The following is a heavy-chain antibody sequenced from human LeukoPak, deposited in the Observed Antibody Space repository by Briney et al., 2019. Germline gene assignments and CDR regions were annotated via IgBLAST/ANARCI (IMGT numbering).Heavy chain of an antibody. D-gene: IGHD2-2*01. CDR1: GFTFSSYG. CDR3: AKDTYCSSTSCYGAFGSNYFDY. CDR2: ISYDGSNK. Sequence: GGSLRLSCAASGFTFSSYGMHWVRQAPGKGLEWVAVISYDGSNKYYADSVKGRFTISRDNSKNTLYLQMNSLRAEDTAVYYCAKDTYCSSTSCYGAFGSNYFDYWGQGTLVTVSS. J-gene: IGHJ4*02. V-gene: IGHV3-30*18.